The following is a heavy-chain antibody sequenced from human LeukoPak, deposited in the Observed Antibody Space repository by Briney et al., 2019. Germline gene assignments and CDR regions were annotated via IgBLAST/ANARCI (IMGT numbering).Heavy chain of an antibody. CDR1: GGSIGSDNYY. CDR2: IFYTGTT. D-gene: IGHD6-19*01. CDR3: ARDGRAGSLFAY. V-gene: IGHV4-39*07. Sequence: SETLSLTCTVSGGSIGSDNYYWDWIRRPPGKGLEFIAGIFYTGTTYYNPSLKSRVTISVDTSKNQFSLKLSSVTAADTAIYYCARDGRAGSLFAYWGQGTLVTVSS. J-gene: IGHJ4*02.